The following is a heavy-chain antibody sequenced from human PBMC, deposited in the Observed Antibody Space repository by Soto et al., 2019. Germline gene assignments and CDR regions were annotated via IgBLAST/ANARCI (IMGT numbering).Heavy chain of an antibody. CDR3: AKEVSLGSTVDLGY. J-gene: IGHJ4*02. CDR1: GFTFTIFA. CDR2: ISGSGGST. Sequence: PGGSLRLSCAASGFTFTIFAMSWVRQSRGKGLEWVSTISGSGGSTYYADAVKGRFTISGDNSMGTLYLQMKSLRVEDTAIYYCAKEVSLGSTVDLGYWGQGTLVTVSS. D-gene: IGHD7-27*01. V-gene: IGHV3-23*01.